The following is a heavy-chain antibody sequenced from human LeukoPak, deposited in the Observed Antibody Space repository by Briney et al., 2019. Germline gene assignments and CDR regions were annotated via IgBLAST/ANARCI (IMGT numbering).Heavy chain of an antibody. Sequence: SETLSLTCAVYGGSFSGYYWSWIRQPPGKGLEWIGEINHSGSTNYNPSLKSRVTISVDTSKNQFSLKLSSVIVADTAVYYCARDDSVVGTAYDYWGQGTLVTVSS. D-gene: IGHD6-19*01. V-gene: IGHV4-34*01. CDR3: ARDDSVVGTAYDY. CDR1: GGSFSGYY. J-gene: IGHJ4*02. CDR2: INHSGST.